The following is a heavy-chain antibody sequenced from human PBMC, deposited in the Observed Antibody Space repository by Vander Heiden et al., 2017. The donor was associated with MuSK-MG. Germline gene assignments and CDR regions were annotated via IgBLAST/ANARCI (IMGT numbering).Heavy chain of an antibody. CDR3: AMQWELIAFDI. CDR1: GGSISRSSHY. D-gene: IGHD1-26*01. V-gene: IGHV4-39*01. J-gene: IGHJ3*02. CDR2: IYYSGST. Sequence: QLQLQESGPGLVKPSETLSLTCIVSGGSISRSSHYWGWIRQPPGKGLEWIGSIYYSGSTYNNPSLESGVTISVDTSKNQFSLKLTSVTAADTAVYYCAMQWELIAFDIWGQGTMVTVSS.